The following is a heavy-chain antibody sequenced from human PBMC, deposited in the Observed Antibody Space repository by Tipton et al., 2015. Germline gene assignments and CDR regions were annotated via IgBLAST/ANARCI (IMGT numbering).Heavy chain of an antibody. CDR2: INSGGRTK. Sequence: SLRLSCAASGFIFSTYGMDWVRQAPGKGLEWVSYINSGGRTKYYADSVKGRFTISRDNAKNSLYLQLNGLRAEDTALYYCTRELLPGAMDYWGLGTLVTVSS. CDR1: GFIFSTYG. CDR3: TRELLPGAMDY. D-gene: IGHD2-15*01. V-gene: IGHV3-48*03. J-gene: IGHJ4*02.